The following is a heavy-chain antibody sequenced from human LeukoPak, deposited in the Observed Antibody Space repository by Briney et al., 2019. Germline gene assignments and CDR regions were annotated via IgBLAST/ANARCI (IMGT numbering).Heavy chain of an antibody. CDR2: VSSSGSST. V-gene: IGHV3-48*04. J-gene: IGHJ4*02. D-gene: IGHD2-15*01. Sequence: GGSLRLSCAASGFSFNNYFTNWVRQGPGKGLELVSSVSSSGSSTYYADSVKGRFTISRDSAKNSLYLQMNSLRAEDTAVYYCARRIDVDYWGQGTLVTVSS. CDR3: ARRIDVDY. CDR1: GFSFNNYF.